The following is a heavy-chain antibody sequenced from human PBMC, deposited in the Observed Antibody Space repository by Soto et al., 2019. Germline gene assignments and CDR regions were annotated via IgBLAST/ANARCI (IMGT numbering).Heavy chain of an antibody. V-gene: IGHV3-23*01. D-gene: IGHD1-20*01. CDR2: ISESGDRT. CDR1: GVTFSTYA. J-gene: IGHJ4*02. Sequence: LRLSCAASGVTFSTYAMSWVRQAPGKGLEFVSSISESGDRTFYADSVKGRFTISRDNSKSTLYLQMNSLRDEDTAVYYCAKPLLAREAINYYFDYWGLGPLVTVSS. CDR3: AKPLLAREAINYYFDY.